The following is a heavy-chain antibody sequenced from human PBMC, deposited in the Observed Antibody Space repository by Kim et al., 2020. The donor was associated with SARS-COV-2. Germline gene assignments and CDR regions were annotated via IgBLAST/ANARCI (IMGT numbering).Heavy chain of an antibody. D-gene: IGHD5-12*01. J-gene: IGHJ2*01. CDR3: ARGPLRWFDL. CDR1: GGTFSGYY. CDR2: INHAGGT. V-gene: IGHV4-34*01. Sequence: SETLSLTCNVNGGTFSGYYWNWIRQPPGKGLEWIGEINHAGGTNYNPSLKSRVTMSVDTSKIQFSLNVTSVTAADTAVYYSARGPLRWFDLWGRGTLVTV.